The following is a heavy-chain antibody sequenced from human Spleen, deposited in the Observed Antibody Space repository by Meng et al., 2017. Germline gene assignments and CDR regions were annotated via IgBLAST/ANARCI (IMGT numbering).Heavy chain of an antibody. CDR3: ARTTYSSTTDWPYFDY. V-gene: IGHV3-53*01. CDR2: TDNDGYT. J-gene: IGHJ4*02. D-gene: IGHD1-26*01. CDR1: GFTVSSSH. Sequence: GGSLRLSCAASGFTVSSSHMSWVRQAPGKGLEWVSITDNDGYTKYADSVKGRFTISRDNSKNTVYLQMNSLRVEDTALYFCARTTYSSTTDWPYFDYWGQGTPVTVSS.